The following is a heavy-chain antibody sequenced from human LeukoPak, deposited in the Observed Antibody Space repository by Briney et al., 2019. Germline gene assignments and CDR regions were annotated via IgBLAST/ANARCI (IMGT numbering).Heavy chain of an antibody. CDR1: GFTFSSYV. CDR3: AKDQDIVVVVAAKGGYFDY. CDR2: VSGSGGTT. V-gene: IGHV3-23*01. D-gene: IGHD2-15*01. J-gene: IGHJ4*02. Sequence: PGGSLRLSCAASGFTFSSYVMTWVRQAPGKGLEWVSTVSGSGGTTYYADSVKGRFTISRDNSKNTLYLQMNSLRAEDTAVYYCAKDQDIVVVVAAKGGYFDYWGQGTLVTVSS.